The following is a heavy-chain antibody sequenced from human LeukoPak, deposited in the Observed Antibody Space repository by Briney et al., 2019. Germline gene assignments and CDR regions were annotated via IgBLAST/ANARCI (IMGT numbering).Heavy chain of an antibody. J-gene: IGHJ3*02. CDR2: INTNTGNP. CDR3: ASGVADDPDAFDI. V-gene: IGHV7-4-1*02. CDR1: GYSFTIYA. Sequence: ASVKVSCKASGYSFTIYAMNWVRQAPGQGLEWMGWINTNTGNPTYAQGFTGRFVFSLDTSITTAYLQISSLKAEDTAVYYCASGVADDPDAFDIWGQGTMVTVSS. D-gene: IGHD2-15*01.